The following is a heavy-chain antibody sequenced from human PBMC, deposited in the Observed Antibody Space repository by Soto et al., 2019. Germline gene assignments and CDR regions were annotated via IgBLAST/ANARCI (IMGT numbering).Heavy chain of an antibody. D-gene: IGHD2-15*01. CDR2: ISGSGGST. Sequence: TGGSLRLSCAASGFTFSSYAMHWVRQAPGKGLEWVSAISGSGGSTYYADSVKGRFTISRDNSKNTLYLQMNSLRAEDTAVYYCATYCSGGSCYDWYWGQGTLVTVSS. J-gene: IGHJ4*02. CDR1: GFTFSSYA. CDR3: ATYCSGGSCYDWY. V-gene: IGHV3-23*01.